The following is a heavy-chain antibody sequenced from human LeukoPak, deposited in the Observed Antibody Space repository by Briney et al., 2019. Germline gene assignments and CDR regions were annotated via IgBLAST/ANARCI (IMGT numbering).Heavy chain of an antibody. D-gene: IGHD3-22*01. CDR3: ARGRSMIAEYFDY. CDR1: GYTFTSYG. V-gene: IGHV1-18*01. Sequence: ASVKVSCKASGYTFTSYGISWVRQAPGQGLEWMGWISAYNGNTNYAQKLQGRVTMTTDTSTSTVYMELSSLRSEDTAVYYCARGRSMIAEYFDYWGQGTLVTVSS. CDR2: ISAYNGNT. J-gene: IGHJ4*02.